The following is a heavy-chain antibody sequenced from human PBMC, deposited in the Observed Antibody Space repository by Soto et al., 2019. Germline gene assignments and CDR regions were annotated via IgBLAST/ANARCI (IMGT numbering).Heavy chain of an antibody. CDR2: ISSDGSTT. V-gene: IGHV3-74*01. D-gene: IGHD1-26*01. J-gene: IGHJ4*02. CDR3: ASSVGGTFY. Sequence: HPGGSLRLSCAASGFTFNNYWVHWVRQAPGKGLVWVSRISSDGSTTSYADFVKGRFTISRDNAKNTLYLQMNSLRAEDTAVYYCASSVGGTFYWGQGTLVTSPQ. CDR1: GFTFNNYW.